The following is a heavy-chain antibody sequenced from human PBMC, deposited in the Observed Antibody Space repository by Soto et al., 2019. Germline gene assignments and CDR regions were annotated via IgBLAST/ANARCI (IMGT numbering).Heavy chain of an antibody. CDR1: GFTFSSYG. CDR2: IWYDGSNK. CDR3: EREGLRYFDWLLAYYFDY. V-gene: IGHV3-33*01. D-gene: IGHD3-9*01. J-gene: IGHJ4*02. Sequence: GGSLRLSCAASGFTFSSYGMHWVRQAPGKGLEWVAVIWYDGSNKYYADSVKGRFTISRDNSKNTLYLQMNSLRAEDTAVYYCEREGLRYFDWLLAYYFDYWGQGTLVTVSS.